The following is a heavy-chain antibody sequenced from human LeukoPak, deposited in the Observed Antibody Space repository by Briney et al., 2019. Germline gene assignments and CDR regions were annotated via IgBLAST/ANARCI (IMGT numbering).Heavy chain of an antibody. CDR1: GGSISGYY. Sequence: KSSETLSLTCTVSGGSISGYYWSWIRQPPGKGLEWIGEINHSGSTNYNPSLKSRVTISVDTSKNQFSLKLSSVTAADTAVYYCARHGYGDVPSDWYFDLWGRGTLVTVSS. CDR3: ARHGYGDVPSDWYFDL. J-gene: IGHJ2*01. CDR2: INHSGST. V-gene: IGHV4-34*01. D-gene: IGHD4-17*01.